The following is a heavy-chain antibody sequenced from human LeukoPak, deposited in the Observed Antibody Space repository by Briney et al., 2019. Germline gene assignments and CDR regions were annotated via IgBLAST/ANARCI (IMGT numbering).Heavy chain of an antibody. Sequence: SETLSLTCAVYGGSFSGYYWSWIRQPPGKGLEWIGEINHSGSTNYNPSLKSRVTISVDKSKNPFSLKLSSVTAADTAVYYCARGSSAARRYFDYWGQGTLVTVSS. CDR3: ARGSSAARRYFDY. D-gene: IGHD6-6*01. V-gene: IGHV4-34*01. CDR2: INHSGST. J-gene: IGHJ4*02. CDR1: GGSFSGYY.